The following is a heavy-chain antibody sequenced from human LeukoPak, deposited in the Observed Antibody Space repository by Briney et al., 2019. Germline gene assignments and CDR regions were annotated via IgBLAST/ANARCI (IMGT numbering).Heavy chain of an antibody. V-gene: IGHV3-33*08. CDR1: GFTFSSYG. CDR3: ARDRVRGVIRSLFDY. CDR2: IWYDGSNK. J-gene: IGHJ4*02. D-gene: IGHD3-10*01. Sequence: PGRSLRLSCAASGFTFSSYGMHWVRQAPGKGLEWVAVIWYDGSNKYYADSVKGRFTISRDNSKNTLYLQMNSLRAEDTAVYYCARDRVRGVIRSLFDYWGKGPLLTVS.